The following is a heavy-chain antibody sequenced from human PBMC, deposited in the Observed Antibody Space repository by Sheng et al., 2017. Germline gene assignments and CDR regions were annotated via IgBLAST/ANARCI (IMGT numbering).Heavy chain of an antibody. V-gene: IGHV4-39*07. J-gene: IGHJ4*02. CDR2: IYYSGST. CDR3: AIRVGATLDY. CDR1: GGSISSSSYY. D-gene: IGHD1-26*01. Sequence: QLQLQESGPGLVKPSETLSLTCTVSGGSISSSSYYWGWIRQPPGKGLEWIGSIYYSGSTYYNPSLKSRVTISIDTSKNQFSLKLSSVTAADTAVYYCAIRVGATLDYWGQGTLVTVSS.